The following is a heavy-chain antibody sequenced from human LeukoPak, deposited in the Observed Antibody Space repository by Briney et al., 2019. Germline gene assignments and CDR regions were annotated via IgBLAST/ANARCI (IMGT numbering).Heavy chain of an antibody. J-gene: IGHJ4*02. Sequence: PGASVKVSCKASGGTFGSYAISWVRQAPGQGLEWMGRIIPILGIANYAQKFQGRVTITADKSTSTAYMELSSLRSEDTAVYYCARDPPDYYDSSGYSDYWGQGTLVTVSS. CDR3: ARDPPDYYDSSGYSDY. V-gene: IGHV1-69*04. CDR1: GGTFGSYA. D-gene: IGHD3-22*01. CDR2: IIPILGIA.